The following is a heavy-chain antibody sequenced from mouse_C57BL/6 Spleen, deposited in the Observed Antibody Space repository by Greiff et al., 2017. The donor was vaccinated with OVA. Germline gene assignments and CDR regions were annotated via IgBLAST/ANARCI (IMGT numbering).Heavy chain of an antibody. CDR3: AGSGYFDY. Sequence: EVQLQQSGPELVKPGASVKISCKASGYTFTDYYMNWVKQSHGKSLEWIGDINPNNGGTSYNQKFKDKATLTVDKSSSTAYMELRSLTSEDSAVYYCAGSGYFDYWGQGTTLTVSS. V-gene: IGHV1-26*01. CDR2: INPNNGGT. CDR1: GYTFTDYY. D-gene: IGHD3-2*02. J-gene: IGHJ2*01.